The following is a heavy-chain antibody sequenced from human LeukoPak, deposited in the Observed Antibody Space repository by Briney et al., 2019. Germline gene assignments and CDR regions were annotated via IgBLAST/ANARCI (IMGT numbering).Heavy chain of an antibody. CDR1: GGSISSSSYY. V-gene: IGHV4-39*07. D-gene: IGHD3-10*01. J-gene: IGHJ4*02. Sequence: SETLSLTCTVSGGSISSSSYYWGWIRQPPGKGLEWIGSIYTSGSTNYNPSLKSRVTMSVDTSKNQFSLKLSSVTAADTAVYYCARDRGVSYFDYWGQGTLVTVSS. CDR2: IYTSGST. CDR3: ARDRGVSYFDY.